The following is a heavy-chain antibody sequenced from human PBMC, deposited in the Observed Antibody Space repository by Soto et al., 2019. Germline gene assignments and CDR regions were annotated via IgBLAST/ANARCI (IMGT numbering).Heavy chain of an antibody. V-gene: IGHV1-18*01. CDR3: VRDSSSWFYYYYGMDV. J-gene: IGHJ6*02. CDR1: GYIFTNFG. Sequence: QVQLKQSGPEVRKPGASVRVSCKASGYIFTNFGISWVRQAPGQGLEWMGWISGYNDNTHYAQKLQGRVSMTTDTSTRTAYKDLRSLRSDDTAIYYCVRDSSSWFYYYYGMDVWGQGTTVTVSS. D-gene: IGHD6-13*01. CDR2: ISGYNDNT.